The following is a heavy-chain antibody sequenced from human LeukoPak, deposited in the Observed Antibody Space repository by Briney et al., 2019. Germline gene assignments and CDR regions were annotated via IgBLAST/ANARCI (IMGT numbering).Heavy chain of an antibody. CDR2: IRYDGSNK. V-gene: IGHV3-30*02. Sequence: PGGSLRLSCAASGFTFSSYGMHWVRQAPGKGLEWVAFIRYDGSNKYYADSVKGRFTISRDNSKNTLYLQMNSLRAEDTAVYYCAKGPKGATAYYYYYMDVWGKGTTVTVSS. J-gene: IGHJ6*03. CDR1: GFTFSSYG. D-gene: IGHD1-26*01. CDR3: AKGPKGATAYYYYYMDV.